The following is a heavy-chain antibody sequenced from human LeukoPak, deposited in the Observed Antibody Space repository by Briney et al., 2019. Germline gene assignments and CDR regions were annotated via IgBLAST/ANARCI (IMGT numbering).Heavy chain of an antibody. V-gene: IGHV3-23*01. CDR1: GFTFSSYA. Sequence: GGSLRLSCAASGFTFSSYAMSWVRQAPGKGLEWVSAISGSGGSTYYADSVKGRFTISRDNSKNTLYLQMNSLRAEDTAVYYCAKATQTRGYSYGHAPFDYWGQGTLVTVSS. CDR2: ISGSGGST. J-gene: IGHJ4*02. CDR3: AKATQTRGYSYGHAPFDY. D-gene: IGHD5-18*01.